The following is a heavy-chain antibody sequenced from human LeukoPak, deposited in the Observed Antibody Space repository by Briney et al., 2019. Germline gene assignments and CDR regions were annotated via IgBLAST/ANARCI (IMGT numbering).Heavy chain of an antibody. CDR2: MNPNSGNT. D-gene: IGHD5-24*01. CDR3: ARAGPTSRDGYNFEDY. CDR1: GYTFTSYD. J-gene: IGHJ4*02. Sequence: GASVKVSCKASGYTFTSYDINWVRQATGQGLEWMGWMNPNSGNTGYAQKFQGRVTMTRNTSISTAYMELSSLRSEDTAVYYCARAGPTSRDGYNFEDYWGQGTLVTVSS. V-gene: IGHV1-8*01.